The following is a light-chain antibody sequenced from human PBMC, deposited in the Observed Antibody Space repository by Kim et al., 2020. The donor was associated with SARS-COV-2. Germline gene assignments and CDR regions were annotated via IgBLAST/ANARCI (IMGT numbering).Light chain of an antibody. CDR2: EVS. CDR1: SSDVGGYNY. CDR3: SSYADSNSLV. J-gene: IGLJ3*02. V-gene: IGLV2-8*01. Sequence: QSALTQPPSASGFPGQSVTISCTGTSSDVGGYNYVSWYQQHPGKAPKLMIYEVSKRPSGVPDRFSGSKSGNTASLTVSGLQPEDEADYYCSSYADSNSLVFGGGTKLTVL.